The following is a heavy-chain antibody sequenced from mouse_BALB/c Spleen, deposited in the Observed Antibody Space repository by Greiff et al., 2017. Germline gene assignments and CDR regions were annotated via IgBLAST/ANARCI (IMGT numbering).Heavy chain of an antibody. Sequence: EVQLVESGGGLVKPGGSLKLSCAASGFTFSSYAMSWVRQTPEKRLEWVATISDGGSYTYYPDNVKGRFTISRDNAKNNLYLQMSHLKSEDTAMYYCARVPDGRGFAYWGQGTLVTVSA. CDR3: ARVPDGRGFAY. CDR2: ISDGGSYT. CDR1: GFTFSSYA. D-gene: IGHD1-1*01. V-gene: IGHV5-4*01. J-gene: IGHJ3*01.